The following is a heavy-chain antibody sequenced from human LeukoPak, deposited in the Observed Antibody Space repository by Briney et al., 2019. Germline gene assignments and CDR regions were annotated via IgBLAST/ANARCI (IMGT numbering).Heavy chain of an antibody. D-gene: IGHD6-19*01. CDR1: GFTFSNYD. Sequence: PGRSLRLSCAASGFTFSNYDMHWVRQVPGKGLEWVAVIWFDGSNKFYADSVKGRFTISRDNSKNTLYLQMNSLRAEDTAVYYCASSAGALIDCWGQGTLVIVSS. CDR2: IWFDGSNK. V-gene: IGHV3-33*01. CDR3: ASSAGALIDC. J-gene: IGHJ4*02.